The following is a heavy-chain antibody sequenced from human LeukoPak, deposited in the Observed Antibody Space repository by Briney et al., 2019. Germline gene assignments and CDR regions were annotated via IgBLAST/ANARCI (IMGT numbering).Heavy chain of an antibody. CDR2: IYTSGT. J-gene: IGHJ4*02. Sequence: PSETLSLTCTVSGGSISSFYWSWIRQPAGKGLEWIGRIYTSGTNYNPSLKSRVTMSVDTSKNQFSLKLSSVTAADTAVYYCAKQQLVRCFDYWGQGTLVTVSS. V-gene: IGHV4-4*07. D-gene: IGHD6-13*01. CDR1: GGSISSFY. CDR3: AKQQLVRCFDY.